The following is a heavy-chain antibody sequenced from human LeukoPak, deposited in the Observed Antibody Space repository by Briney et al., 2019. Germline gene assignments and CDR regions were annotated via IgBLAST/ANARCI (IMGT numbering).Heavy chain of an antibody. D-gene: IGHD6-13*01. Sequence: SETLSLTCTVSDGSIRSYYWSWIRQPPGKGLEWIGYIYYSGNTCYNPSLKSRVTISLDTSKSQFSLRLKSVTAADTAVYYCARQIIRGQYLVHFDYWSQGTLVTVSS. CDR1: DGSIRSYY. CDR3: ARQIIRGQYLVHFDY. J-gene: IGHJ4*02. V-gene: IGHV4-59*08. CDR2: IYYSGNT.